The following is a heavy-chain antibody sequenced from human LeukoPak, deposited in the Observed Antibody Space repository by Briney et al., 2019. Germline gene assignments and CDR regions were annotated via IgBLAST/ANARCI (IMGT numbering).Heavy chain of an antibody. V-gene: IGHV4-59*01. CDR1: GGPISGYY. D-gene: IGHD4/OR15-4a*01. CDR3: ARDGAGDYWLDP. Sequence: NTSETLSLTCTVSGGPISGYYWNWIRQPPGKGLEWIGSIYYSGRTSFNGSLKTRITMSVDTSKNQFSLKLTSVTTADTAVYFCARDGAGDYWLDPWGQGTPVTVSS. CDR2: IYYSGRT. J-gene: IGHJ5*02.